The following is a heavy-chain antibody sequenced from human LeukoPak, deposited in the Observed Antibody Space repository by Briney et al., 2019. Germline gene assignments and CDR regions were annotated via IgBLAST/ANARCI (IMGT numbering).Heavy chain of an antibody. J-gene: IGHJ4*02. CDR2: ISWNSGSI. D-gene: IGHD3-10*01. V-gene: IGHV3-9*01. Sequence: HPRGSLRLSCAASGFTFDDYAMHWVRQAPGKGLEWVSGISWNSGSIGYADSVKGRFTISRDNAKNSLYLQMNSLRAEDTALYYCAKDPTVYGSGSSVDYWGQGTLVTVSS. CDR3: AKDPTVYGSGSSVDY. CDR1: GFTFDDYA.